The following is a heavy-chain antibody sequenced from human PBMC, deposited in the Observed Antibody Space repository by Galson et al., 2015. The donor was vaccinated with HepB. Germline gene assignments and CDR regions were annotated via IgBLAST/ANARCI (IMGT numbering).Heavy chain of an antibody. D-gene: IGHD4-17*01. CDR2: IYPGDSDT. V-gene: IGHV5-51*01. Sequence: QSGAEVKKPGESLKISCKGSGYSFTSYWIGWVRQMPGKGLEWMGIIYPGDSDTRYSPSFQGQVTISADKSISTAYLQWSSLKASDTAMYYCARHNDYGDYVEDYFDYWGQGTLVTVSS. CDR3: ARHNDYGDYVEDYFDY. J-gene: IGHJ4*02. CDR1: GYSFTSYW.